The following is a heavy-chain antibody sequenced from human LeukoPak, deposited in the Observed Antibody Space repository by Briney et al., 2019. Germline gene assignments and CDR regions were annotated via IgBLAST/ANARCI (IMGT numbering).Heavy chain of an antibody. CDR2: ITSDRRTI. D-gene: IGHD6-13*01. Sequence: TGGSLRLSCAASGFTFSSYWMHWVRQAPGKGLVWVSYITSDRRTISYADPVKGRFTISRDNDKRLLYLQMDSLRAGDTAIYYCARSTSGTFDYWGQGMLVTVSS. CDR3: ARSTSGTFDY. V-gene: IGHV3-48*01. J-gene: IGHJ4*02. CDR1: GFTFSSYW.